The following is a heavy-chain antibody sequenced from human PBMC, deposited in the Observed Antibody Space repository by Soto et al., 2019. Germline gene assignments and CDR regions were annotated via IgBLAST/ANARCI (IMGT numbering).Heavy chain of an antibody. V-gene: IGHV4-59*08. CDR2: IYYSGST. D-gene: IGHD6-19*01. CDR1: GGSISSYY. Sequence: PSETLSLTCTVSGGSISSYYWSWIRQPPGKGLEWIGYIYYSGSTNYNPSLKSRVTISVDTSKNQFSLKLSSVTAADTAVYYRARHRGSEGYYFDYWGQGTLVTVSS. CDR3: ARHRGSEGYYFDY. J-gene: IGHJ4*02.